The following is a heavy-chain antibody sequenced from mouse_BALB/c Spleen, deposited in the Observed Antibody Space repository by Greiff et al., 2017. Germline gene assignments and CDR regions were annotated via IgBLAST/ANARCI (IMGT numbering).Heavy chain of an antibody. V-gene: IGHV5-9-3*01. CDR1: GFTFSSYA. Sequence: EVKLMESGGGLVKPGGSLKLSCAASGFTFSSYAMSWVRQTPEKRLEWVATISSGGSYTYYPDSVKGRFTISRDNAKNTLYLQMSSLRSEDTAMYYCARDYRYDDFDDWGQGTTLTVSS. CDR2: ISSGGSYT. D-gene: IGHD2-14*01. J-gene: IGHJ2*01. CDR3: ARDYRYDDFDD.